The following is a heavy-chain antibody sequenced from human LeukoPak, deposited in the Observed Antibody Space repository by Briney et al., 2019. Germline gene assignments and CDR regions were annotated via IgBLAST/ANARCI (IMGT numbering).Heavy chain of an antibody. CDR1: GFTFSNAW. Sequence: GGSLRLSCAASGFTFSNAWMSWVRQAPGKGLEWVANIKEDGSEKYYVDSVKGRFTISRDNAKNSLSLQVNSLSAEDTAVYYCARSRSGYYEDYWGQGTLVTVSS. J-gene: IGHJ4*02. CDR3: ARSRSGYYEDY. CDR2: IKEDGSEK. D-gene: IGHD3-22*01. V-gene: IGHV3-7*01.